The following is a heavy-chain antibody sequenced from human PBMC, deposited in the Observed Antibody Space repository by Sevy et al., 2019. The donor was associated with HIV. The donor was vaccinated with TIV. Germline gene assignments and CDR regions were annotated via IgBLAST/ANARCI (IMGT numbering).Heavy chain of an antibody. CDR2: ISSTSAYI. CDR1: GFTFSSYR. CDR3: ARTVLEISTWRSDY. J-gene: IGHJ4*02. D-gene: IGHD1-1*01. Sequence: GGSLRLSCAASGFTFSSYRMTWVRQAPGKGLEWVSCISSTSAYINYADSVKGRFTISRDNAKNLLYLQMDSLRAEDTAVYYCARTVLEISTWRSDYWGQGTLVTVSS. V-gene: IGHV3-21*01.